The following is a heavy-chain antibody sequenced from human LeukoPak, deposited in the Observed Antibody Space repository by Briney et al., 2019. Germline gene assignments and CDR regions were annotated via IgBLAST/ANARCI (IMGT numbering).Heavy chain of an antibody. CDR3: ATGPLSGDYGHY. CDR2: FDPEDGET. Sequence: GASVKVSCKVSRYTLTELSMHWVRQAPGKGLEWMGGFDPEDGETIYAQKFQGRVTMTEDTSTDTAYMELSSLRSEDTAVYYCATGPLSGDYGHYWGQGTLVTVSS. V-gene: IGHV1-24*01. D-gene: IGHD4-17*01. J-gene: IGHJ4*02. CDR1: RYTLTELS.